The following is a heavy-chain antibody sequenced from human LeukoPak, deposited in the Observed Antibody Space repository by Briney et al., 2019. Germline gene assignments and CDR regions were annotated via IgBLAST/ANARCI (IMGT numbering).Heavy chain of an antibody. V-gene: IGHV3-23*01. J-gene: IGHJ4*02. D-gene: IGHD3-16*01. CDR3: AKGQGGYYFDY. CDR1: GFTFSSYA. Sequence: GGSLRLSCAASGFTFSSYAMSWVRQAPGKGLEWVSGINDSGGSTNYAASVKGLFTISRDNSKHTLYLQMRSPRAEDRAVFYCAKGQGGYYFDYWGQGTLVTVSS. CDR2: INDSGGST.